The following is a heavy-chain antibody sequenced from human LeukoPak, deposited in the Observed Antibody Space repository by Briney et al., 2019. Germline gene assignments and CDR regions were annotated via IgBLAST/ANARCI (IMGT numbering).Heavy chain of an antibody. CDR1: GFTFSSYG. D-gene: IGHD5-18*01. V-gene: IGHV3-33*01. Sequence: GRSLRLSCAASGFTFSSYGMHWVRQAPGKGLEWVAVIWYDGSNKYYADSVKGRFTISRDNSKNTLYLQMNSLRAEDTAVYYCAGAEQLWIEYFQHWGQGTLVTVSS. CDR3: AGAEQLWIEYFQH. J-gene: IGHJ1*01. CDR2: IWYDGSNK.